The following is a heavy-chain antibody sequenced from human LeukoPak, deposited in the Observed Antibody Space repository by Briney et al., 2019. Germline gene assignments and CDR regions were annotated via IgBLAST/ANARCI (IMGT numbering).Heavy chain of an antibody. CDR2: ISSSSSTI. J-gene: IGHJ6*04. V-gene: IGHV3-48*01. CDR1: GFTFSSYS. CDR3: ARVEDIVVVPAAMDV. D-gene: IGHD2-2*01. Sequence: GGSLRLSCAASGFTFSSYSMNWVRQAPGKGLEWVSYISSSSSTIYYADSVKGRFTISRDNAKNSLYLQMNSLRAEDTAVYYCARVEDIVVVPAAMDVWGKGTTVTVSS.